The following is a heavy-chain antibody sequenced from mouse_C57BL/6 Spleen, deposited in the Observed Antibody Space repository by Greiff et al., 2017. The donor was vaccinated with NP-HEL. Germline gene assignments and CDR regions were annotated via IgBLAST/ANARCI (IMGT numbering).Heavy chain of an antibody. CDR3: ARSEGLLYFDY. CDR2: IHPNSGST. Sequence: QVHLQQPGAELAKPGASVKLSCKASGYTFTSYWMHWVKQRPGQGLEWIGIIHPNSGSTNYNEKFKNKATLTVDKSSSTAYMQLSSLTSEDSAVYYCARSEGLLYFDYWGQGTTLTVSS. J-gene: IGHJ2*01. V-gene: IGHV1-64*01. D-gene: IGHD1-1*01. CDR1: GYTFTSYW.